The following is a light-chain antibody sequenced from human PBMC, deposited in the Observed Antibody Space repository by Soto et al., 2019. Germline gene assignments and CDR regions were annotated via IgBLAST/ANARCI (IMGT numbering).Light chain of an antibody. CDR2: GAS. V-gene: IGKV3-20*01. Sequence: EIVLTQSPGTLSLSPGERATLSCSASQSGSSSYLAWYQQKPGQAPRHLSYGASSRATGIPDRFSGSGSGTDFTLTISRLEPEDFAVYYCQQYGSSPKTFGQGTNVEIK. CDR3: QQYGSSPKT. CDR1: QSGSSSY. J-gene: IGKJ1*01.